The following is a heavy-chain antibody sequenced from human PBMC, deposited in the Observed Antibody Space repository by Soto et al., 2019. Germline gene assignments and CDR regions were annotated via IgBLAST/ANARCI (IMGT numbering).Heavy chain of an antibody. J-gene: IGHJ6*02. D-gene: IGHD2-2*01. CDR3: AKVLGYCSSSSCSRDYFYYYGMDV. CDR2: ISYDGSNK. CDR1: GFIFSNYG. V-gene: IGHV3-30*18. Sequence: PGGSLRLSCAASGFIFSNYGMHWVRQAPGKGLEWVAVISYDGSNKYYADSVKGRFTISRDNSKNTLWLQMNSLRAEDTAVYYCAKVLGYCSSSSCSRDYFYYYGMDVWGQGTTVTVSS.